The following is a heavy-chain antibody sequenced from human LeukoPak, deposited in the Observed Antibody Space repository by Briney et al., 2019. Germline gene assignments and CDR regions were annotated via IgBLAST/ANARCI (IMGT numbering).Heavy chain of an antibody. CDR1: GYTFTSYA. V-gene: IGHV1-18*01. CDR3: ARDYSGNYPDY. Sequence: ASVKVSCKASGYTFTSYAISWVRQAPGQGLEWMGWISADNGNTDYAQRFQGRVTMTTDTATSTAYMELRSLRSDDTAVYYCARDYSGNYPDYWGQGTLVTVSS. D-gene: IGHD1-26*01. J-gene: IGHJ4*02. CDR2: ISADNGNT.